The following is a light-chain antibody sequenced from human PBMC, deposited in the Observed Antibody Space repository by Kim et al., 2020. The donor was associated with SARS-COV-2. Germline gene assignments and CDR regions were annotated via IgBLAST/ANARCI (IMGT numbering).Light chain of an antibody. V-gene: IGLV3-21*03. CDR1: NIGSKS. Sequence: APGRTARITCGGNNIGSKSVHWYQQKPGQAPVLVVYDDSDRPSGVPERCSGSNSGNTATLTISRVEAGDEADYYCQVWDSSSDHVVFGGGTQLTVL. CDR3: QVWDSSSDHVV. CDR2: DDS. J-gene: IGLJ2*01.